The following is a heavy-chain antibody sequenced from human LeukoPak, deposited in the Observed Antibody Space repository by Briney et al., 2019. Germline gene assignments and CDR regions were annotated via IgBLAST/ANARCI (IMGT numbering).Heavy chain of an antibody. Sequence: ASVKVSCKASGYSFTSHYMHWVRQAPGQGLEWLGLINPSGSSTLYAQKFQGRVTMTRDMSTTTDYMELSSLRSEDTAVYYCARDRGSSWYPYYFDYWGQGTLVTVSS. V-gene: IGHV1-46*01. CDR2: INPSGSST. D-gene: IGHD6-13*01. J-gene: IGHJ4*02. CDR3: ARDRGSSWYPYYFDY. CDR1: GYSFTSHY.